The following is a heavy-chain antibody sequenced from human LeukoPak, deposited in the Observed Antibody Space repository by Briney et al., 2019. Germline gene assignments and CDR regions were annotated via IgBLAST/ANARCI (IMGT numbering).Heavy chain of an antibody. J-gene: IGHJ4*02. CDR2: ISGGSSGST. Sequence: PGGSLRLSCAASGFTFSNAWMSWVRQAPGKGLEWLSVISGGSSGSTYYADSVTGRFTISRDNSKNTVDLQMNNLRVDDTAIYYCAKDHANTPVVTNWGQGTLVSVSS. CDR1: GFTFSNAW. D-gene: IGHD2-21*02. CDR3: AKDHANTPVVTN. V-gene: IGHV3-23*01.